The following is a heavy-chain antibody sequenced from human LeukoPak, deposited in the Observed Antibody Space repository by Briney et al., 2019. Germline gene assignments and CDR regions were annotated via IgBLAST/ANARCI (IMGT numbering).Heavy chain of an antibody. Sequence: ASVKVSCKASGGTFSSYAISWVRQAPGQGLEWMGGIIPIFGTANYAQKFQGRVTITADESTSTAYMELSSLRSEDTAVYYCARSKLRYDILTGFDYWGQGTLVTVSS. CDR3: ARSKLRYDILTGFDY. V-gene: IGHV1-69*13. D-gene: IGHD3-9*01. J-gene: IGHJ4*02. CDR2: IIPIFGTA. CDR1: GGTFSSYA.